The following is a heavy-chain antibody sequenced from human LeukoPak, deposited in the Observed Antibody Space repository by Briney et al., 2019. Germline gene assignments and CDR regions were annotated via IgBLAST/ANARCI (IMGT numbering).Heavy chain of an antibody. V-gene: IGHV4-59*01. D-gene: IGHD3-3*01. Sequence: SETLSLTCTVSGGSISSYYWSWIRQPPGKGLEWIGYIYYSGSTNYNPSLKSRVTISVDTSKNQFSLKLSSVTAADTAVYYCARTDPTIFGVVITDAFDIWGQGTMVTVSS. CDR2: IYYSGST. CDR3: ARTDPTIFGVVITDAFDI. J-gene: IGHJ3*02. CDR1: GGSISSYY.